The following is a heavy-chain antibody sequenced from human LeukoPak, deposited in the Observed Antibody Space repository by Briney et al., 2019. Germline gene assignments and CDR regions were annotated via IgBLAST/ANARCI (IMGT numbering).Heavy chain of an antibody. Sequence: ASVKVSCKVSGYTLTELSMHWVRQAPGKGLEWMGWMNPNSGNTGYAQKFQGRVTMTRNTSISTAYMELSSPRSEDTAVYYCARGLIAAAGTLPYWGQGTLVTVSS. J-gene: IGHJ4*02. CDR1: GYTLTELS. CDR3: ARGLIAAAGTLPY. CDR2: MNPNSGNT. V-gene: IGHV1-8*01. D-gene: IGHD6-13*01.